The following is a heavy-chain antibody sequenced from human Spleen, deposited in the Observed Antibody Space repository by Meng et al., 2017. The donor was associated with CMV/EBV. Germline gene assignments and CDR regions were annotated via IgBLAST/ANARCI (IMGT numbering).Heavy chain of an antibody. Sequence: SSTITWVRQAPGQRLEWMGRIIPTLGIANYTQKLQGRVTITADRSTRTAYMELRRLRSEDTAVYYCARDGGSCSGGSCPRAEWIDPWGQGTLVTVSS. CDR2: IIPTLGIA. D-gene: IGHD2-15*01. J-gene: IGHJ5*02. CDR3: ARDGGSCSGGSCPRAEWIDP. CDR1: SST. V-gene: IGHV1-69*04.